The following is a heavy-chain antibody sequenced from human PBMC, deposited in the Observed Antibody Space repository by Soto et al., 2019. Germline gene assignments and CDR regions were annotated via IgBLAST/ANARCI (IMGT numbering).Heavy chain of an antibody. J-gene: IGHJ4*02. D-gene: IGHD6-19*01. V-gene: IGHV4-59*01. Sequence: SETLSLTCTVSGGSLNAYFWTWIRQPPGKGLEWIGYIYYSGSTNYNPSLKSRVSISLHTSKNQFSLKLSSVTAADTAVYYCARGVDRQWADYWGQGTLVTVSS. CDR3: ARGVDRQWADY. CDR1: GGSLNAYF. CDR2: IYYSGST.